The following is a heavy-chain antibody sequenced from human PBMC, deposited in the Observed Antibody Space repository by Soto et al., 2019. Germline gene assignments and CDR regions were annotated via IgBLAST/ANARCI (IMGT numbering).Heavy chain of an antibody. J-gene: IGHJ4*02. CDR2: IIPIFGTA. V-gene: IGHV1-69*01. Sequence: QVQLVQSGAEVKKPGSSVKVSCKASGGTFSSYAISWVRQAPGQGLEWMGGIIPIFGTANYAQKFQGRVTITADESTSTAYMELRSLRSEDTAVYYCARGRLEPRREWSRREGYFDYWGQGTLVTVSS. CDR3: ARGRLEPRREWSRREGYFDY. CDR1: GGTFSSYA. D-gene: IGHD3-3*01.